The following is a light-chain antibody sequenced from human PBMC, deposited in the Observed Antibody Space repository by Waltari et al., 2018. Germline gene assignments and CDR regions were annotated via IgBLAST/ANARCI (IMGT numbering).Light chain of an antibody. CDR3: QQSYSTSWT. CDR1: QGISSY. Sequence: DIQLTQSPSFLSASVGDRVTITCRASQGISSYLAWYQQKPGKAPQILVYDASALQSGVPSRFSGSGSGTEFTLTISSLQPEDFATYYCQQSYSTSWTFGQGTKVEIK. V-gene: IGKV1-9*01. J-gene: IGKJ1*01. CDR2: DAS.